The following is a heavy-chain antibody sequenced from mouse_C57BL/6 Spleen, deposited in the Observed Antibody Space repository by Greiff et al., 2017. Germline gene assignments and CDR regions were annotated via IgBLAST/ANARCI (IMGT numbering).Heavy chain of an antibody. V-gene: IGHV1-15*01. D-gene: IGHD4-1*01. CDR2: IDPETGGT. CDR3: TRENWESFAY. CDR1: GYTFTDYE. J-gene: IGHJ3*01. Sequence: VQLQQSGAELVRPGASVTLSCKASGYTFTDYEMHWVKQTPVHGLEWIGAIDPETGGTAYNQKFKGKAILTADKSSSTAYMELRSLTSEDSAVYYCTRENWESFAYWGQGTLVTVSA.